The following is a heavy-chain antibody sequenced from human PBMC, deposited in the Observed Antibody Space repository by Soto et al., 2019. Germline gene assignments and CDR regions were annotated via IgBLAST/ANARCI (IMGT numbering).Heavy chain of an antibody. CDR3: ARLIMIRQRVRWLDP. J-gene: IGHJ5*02. CDR1: GYTFTSYG. Sequence: ASVKVSCKASGYTFTSYGISWVRQAPGQGLEWMGWISAYNGNTNYAQKLQGRVTMTTDTSTSTAYMELRSLRSDDTAVYYCARLIMIRQRVRWLDPRGQGTLVTGSS. D-gene: IGHD3-16*01. V-gene: IGHV1-18*01. CDR2: ISAYNGNT.